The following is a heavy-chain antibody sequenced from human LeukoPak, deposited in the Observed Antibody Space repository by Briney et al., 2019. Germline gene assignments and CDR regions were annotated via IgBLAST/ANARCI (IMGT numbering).Heavy chain of an antibody. Sequence: SETLSLTCAVYGGSFSGYYWSWIRQPPGKGLEWIGGINHSGSTNYNPSLKSRVTISVDTSKNQFSLKLSSVTAADTAVYYCARGGSDYDILTGYYTAEYFQHWGQGTLVTVSS. CDR1: GGSFSGYY. CDR3: ARGGSDYDILTGYYTAEYFQH. D-gene: IGHD3-9*01. J-gene: IGHJ1*01. CDR2: INHSGST. V-gene: IGHV4-34*01.